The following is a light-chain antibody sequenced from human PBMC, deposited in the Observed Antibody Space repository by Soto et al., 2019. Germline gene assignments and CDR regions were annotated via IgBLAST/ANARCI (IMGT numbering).Light chain of an antibody. CDR3: QQYGTSPRT. Sequence: EIVLTQSPGTLSLSPGERATLSCRASQSVSSTFLAWYQQKPGQSPRLLIYDVSARAPGIPNRFSGSGSGTDFTLSIIRLEPEDFAVYYCQQYGTSPRTFGQGTKVDSK. CDR2: DVS. J-gene: IGKJ1*01. V-gene: IGKV3-20*01. CDR1: QSVSSTF.